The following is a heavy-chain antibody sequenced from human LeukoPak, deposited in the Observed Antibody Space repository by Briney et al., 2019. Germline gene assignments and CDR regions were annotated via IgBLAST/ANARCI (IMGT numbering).Heavy chain of an antibody. CDR3: ARTPPMAGSKDAFDI. D-gene: IGHD6-19*01. J-gene: IGHJ3*02. CDR1: GYTFTGYY. CDR2: INPNSGGT. V-gene: IGHV1-2*04. Sequence: ASVKVSCKASGYTFTGYYMHWVRQAPGQGLEWMGWINPNSGGTNYAQKFQGWVTMTRDTSISTAYMELSRLRSDDTAVYYCARTPPMAGSKDAFDIWGQGTMVTVSS.